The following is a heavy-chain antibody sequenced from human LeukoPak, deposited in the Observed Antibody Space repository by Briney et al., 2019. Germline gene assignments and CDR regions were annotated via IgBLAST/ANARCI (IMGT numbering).Heavy chain of an antibody. CDR1: GFTFSSYA. D-gene: IGHD3-10*01. CDR3: ARDQSGTMDV. J-gene: IGHJ6*03. Sequence: GGSLRLTCAASGFTFSSYAMHWVRQAPGKGLEWVAVISYDGSNKYYADSVKGRFTISRDNSKNTLYLQMNSLRAEDTAVYYCARDQSGTMDVWGKGTTVTVSS. CDR2: ISYDGSNK. V-gene: IGHV3-30*04.